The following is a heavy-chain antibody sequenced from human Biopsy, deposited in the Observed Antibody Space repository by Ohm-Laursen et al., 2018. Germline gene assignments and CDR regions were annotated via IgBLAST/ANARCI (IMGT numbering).Heavy chain of an antibody. CDR2: IHNSGST. V-gene: IGHV4-59*01. J-gene: IGHJ4*02. CDR1: GDSLSSYF. CDR3: ARALGGYDLSAYYIDS. D-gene: IGHD3-22*01. Sequence: SETLSLTCTVSGDSLSSYFRSWIRQPPGKGLEWIGFIHNSGSTDHNPSLKSRVTVSMDVSNNDFSLKLTSVTAADTAVYYCARALGGYDLSAYYIDSWGQGTLVTVSS.